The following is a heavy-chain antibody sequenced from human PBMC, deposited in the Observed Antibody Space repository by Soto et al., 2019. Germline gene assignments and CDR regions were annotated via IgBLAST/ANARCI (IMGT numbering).Heavy chain of an antibody. Sequence: GGSLRLSCAASGFTFSSYGMHWVRQAPGKGLEWGAVISYDGSNKYYADSVKGRFTISRDNSKNTLYLQMNSLRAEDTAVYYCAKEGASVVAATYYYYYCMDVWGQGTTVTVSS. CDR2: ISYDGSNK. CDR1: GFTFSSYG. D-gene: IGHD2-15*01. CDR3: AKEGASVVAATYYYYYCMDV. V-gene: IGHV3-30*18. J-gene: IGHJ6*02.